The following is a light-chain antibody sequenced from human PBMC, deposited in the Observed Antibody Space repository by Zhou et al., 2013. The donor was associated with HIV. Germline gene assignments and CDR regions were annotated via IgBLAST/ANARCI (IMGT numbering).Light chain of an antibody. CDR3: QQYNAWPFT. V-gene: IGKV3-15*01. CDR2: GAS. Sequence: EIVLTQSPGSLSLSPGERATLSCRASQSVSSYLAWYQQKPGQSPRLLMNGASTRATGIPATFSGSGSGTDFTLTITSLQSEDCAVYYCQQYNAWPFTFGPGTKLEVK. CDR1: QSVSSY. J-gene: IGKJ3*01.